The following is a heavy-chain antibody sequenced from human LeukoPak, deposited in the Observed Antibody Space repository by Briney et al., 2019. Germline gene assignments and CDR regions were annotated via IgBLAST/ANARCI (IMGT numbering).Heavy chain of an antibody. CDR3: ATAGNYRFDY. J-gene: IGHJ4*02. D-gene: IGHD1-7*01. CDR1: GFFFSNYD. Sequence: GGSLRLSCAASGFFFSNYDMNWVRQAPGKGLVWVSRINPDGSTINYADSVKGRFTISRDNAKNTLYLQMNSLRAEDTAVYYCATAGNYRFDYWGQGTLVTVSS. V-gene: IGHV3-74*01. CDR2: INPDGSTI.